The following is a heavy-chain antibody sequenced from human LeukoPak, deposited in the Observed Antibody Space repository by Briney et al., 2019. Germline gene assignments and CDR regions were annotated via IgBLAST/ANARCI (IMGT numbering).Heavy chain of an antibody. Sequence: PSETLSLTCDVSGGFISSGTHYWTWIRQPVGKGLEWIGYIYYSGSTNYNPSLKSRVTISVDTSKNQFSLKLSSVTAADTAVYYCARATYYYDSSGYYPFDYWGQGTLVTVSS. CDR1: GGFISSGTHY. D-gene: IGHD3-22*01. J-gene: IGHJ4*02. V-gene: IGHV4-61*10. CDR3: ARATYYYDSSGYYPFDY. CDR2: IYYSGST.